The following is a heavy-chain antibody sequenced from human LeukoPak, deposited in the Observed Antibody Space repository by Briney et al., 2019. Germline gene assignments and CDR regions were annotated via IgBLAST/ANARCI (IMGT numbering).Heavy chain of an antibody. CDR1: GFTFSNYG. V-gene: IGHV3-33*01. D-gene: IGHD6-19*01. CDR3: ARLCPEQWLVRTGHSWFDP. CDR2: IWYDGSNK. Sequence: GRSLRLSCAASGFTFSNYGMHWVRQAPGKGLEWVAVIWYDGSNKYYADSVKGRFTISRDNSMNTLYLQMNSLRAEDTAVYYCARLCPEQWLVRTGHSWFDPWGQGTLVTVSS. J-gene: IGHJ5*02.